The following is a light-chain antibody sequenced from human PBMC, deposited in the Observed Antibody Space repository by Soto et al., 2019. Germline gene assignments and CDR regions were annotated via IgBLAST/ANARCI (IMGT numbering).Light chain of an antibody. CDR3: QQRSNWPIT. J-gene: IGKJ5*01. Sequence: EIVMTQSPATLSVSPGERAALSCRASQSVNSNLAWYQHKRGQAPRLLIYDASKRATGIPARFSGSGSGTDFTLTISSLEPEDFAVYYCQQRSNWPITFGQGTRLEI. V-gene: IGKV3-11*01. CDR2: DAS. CDR1: QSVNSN.